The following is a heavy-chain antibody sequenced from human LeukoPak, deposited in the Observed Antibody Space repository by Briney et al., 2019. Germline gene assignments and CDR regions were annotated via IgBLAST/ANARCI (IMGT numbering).Heavy chain of an antibody. CDR2: IYHSGNT. CDR1: GGSITTTSYY. D-gene: IGHD1-1*01. J-gene: IGHJ6*03. CDR3: ARVGTGTTFGGDYYYYMDV. Sequence: SETLSLTCTVSGGSITTTSYYWGWIRQPPGKGLEWIGTIYHSGNTYYNPFLKSRVTISVDTSKNQFSLKLSSVTAADTAVYYCARVGTGTTFGGDYYYYMDVWGKGTTVTVSS. V-gene: IGHV4-39*07.